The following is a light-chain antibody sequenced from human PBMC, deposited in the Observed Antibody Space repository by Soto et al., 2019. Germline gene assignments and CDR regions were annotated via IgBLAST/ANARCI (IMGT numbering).Light chain of an antibody. V-gene: IGKV1-5*01. Sequence: DIPMTQSPSTLSASVGDRVTITCRANQTISSGLAWYQQKPGKAPKVLIYDASTLESGAPSRFSGSGSGTEFTLTISSLQPDDFATYYCQQYKSYKTFGQGTKVEIK. J-gene: IGKJ1*01. CDR2: DAS. CDR1: QTISSG. CDR3: QQYKSYKT.